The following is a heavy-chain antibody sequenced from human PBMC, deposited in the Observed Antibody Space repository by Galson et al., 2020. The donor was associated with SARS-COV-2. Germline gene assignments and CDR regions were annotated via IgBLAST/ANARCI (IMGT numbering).Heavy chain of an antibody. CDR2: IFSNDEK. D-gene: IGHD5-18*01. V-gene: IGHV2-26*01. Sequence: ESGPTLVKPTETLTLTCTVSGFSLSNARMGVSWIRQPPGKALEWLAHIFSNDEKSYSTSLKSRLTISKDTSKSQVVLTMTNMDPVDTATYYCARILTGGYSYGYWFDPWGQGTLVTVSS. J-gene: IGHJ5*02. CDR1: GFSLSNARMG. CDR3: ARILTGGYSYGYWFDP.